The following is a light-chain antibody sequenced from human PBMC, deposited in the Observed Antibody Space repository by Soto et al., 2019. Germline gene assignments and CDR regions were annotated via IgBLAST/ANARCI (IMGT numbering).Light chain of an antibody. J-gene: IGKJ2*01. V-gene: IGKV4-1*01. Sequence: DIVMTQSPDSLAVSLGERATINCKSSHSIFFSSKNKTFLVWYQQKAGQPPTVLIYWASTRESGVPDRFSGSGSGTDFTLTISSVQAEDVAIYYCQQYSNIPYTFGQWTKLEIK. CDR1: HSIFFSSKNKTF. CDR3: QQYSNIPYT. CDR2: WAS.